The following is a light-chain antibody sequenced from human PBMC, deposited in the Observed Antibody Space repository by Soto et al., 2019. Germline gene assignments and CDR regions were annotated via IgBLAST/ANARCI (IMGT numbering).Light chain of an antibody. CDR1: SSDVGRYNY. Sequence: QSVLTQPASVSGSPGQSITISCSGTSSDVGRYNYVSWYQQHPGKAPKLMIYEVSNRPSGVSHRFSGSKSGNTASLTISGLQAEDEADYYCSSYTTSSSYVFGTGTKVTVL. J-gene: IGLJ1*01. CDR3: SSYTTSSSYV. CDR2: EVS. V-gene: IGLV2-14*01.